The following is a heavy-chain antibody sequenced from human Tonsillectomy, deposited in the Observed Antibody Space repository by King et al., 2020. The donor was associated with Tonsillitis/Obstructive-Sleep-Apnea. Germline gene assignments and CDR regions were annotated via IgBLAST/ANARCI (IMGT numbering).Heavy chain of an antibody. CDR1: GFTFSSYS. CDR2: IRSSSSTI. CDR3: ARDLEFEYSSSVVLDY. D-gene: IGHD6-6*01. V-gene: IGHV3-48*02. Sequence: VQLVESGGGLVQPGGSLRLSCAASGFTFSSYSMNWVRQAPGKGLEWGSYIRSSSSTIYYAESVKGRFTISRDNAKNSLYLQMNSLRDEDTAVYYCARDLEFEYSSSVVLDYWGQGTLVTVSS. J-gene: IGHJ4*02.